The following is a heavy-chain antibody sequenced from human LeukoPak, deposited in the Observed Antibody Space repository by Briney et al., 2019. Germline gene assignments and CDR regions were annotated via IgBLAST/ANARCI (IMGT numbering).Heavy chain of an antibody. Sequence: GGSLRLSCAASGFTFSSYGMHWVRQAPGKGLEWVAVISYDGSNKYYADSVKGRFTISRDNSKNTLYLQMSSLRAEDTAVYYCAKVAAAGCGDYWGQGTLVTVSS. CDR1: GFTFSSYG. V-gene: IGHV3-30*18. J-gene: IGHJ4*02. CDR2: ISYDGSNK. D-gene: IGHD6-13*01. CDR3: AKVAAAGCGDY.